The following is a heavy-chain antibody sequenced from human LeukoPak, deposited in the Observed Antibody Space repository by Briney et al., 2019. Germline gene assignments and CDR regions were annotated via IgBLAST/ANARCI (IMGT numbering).Heavy chain of an antibody. V-gene: IGHV4-39*01. CDR1: GGSISSSSYY. CDR2: IYYSGST. CDR3: ARGAWATRLQS. D-gene: IGHD1-1*01. J-gene: IGHJ4*02. Sequence: PSETLSLTCTVSGGSISSSSYYWGWIRQPPGKGLEWIGSIYYSGSTYYNPSLKSRVTISVDTSKNQFSLKLSSVTAADTAVYYCARGAWATRLQSWAQGTLVIVSS.